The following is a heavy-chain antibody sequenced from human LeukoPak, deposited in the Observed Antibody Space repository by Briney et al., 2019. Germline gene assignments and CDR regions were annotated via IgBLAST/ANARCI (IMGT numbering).Heavy chain of an antibody. Sequence: SETLSLTCAVYGGSFSGYYWSWIRQPPGKGLEWIGEINHSGSTNYNPSLKSRVTISVDTSKNQFSLKLSSVTAADTAVYYCARRPLYSRPSDYWGQGTLVTVSS. CDR1: GGSFSGYY. V-gene: IGHV4-34*01. CDR2: INHSGST. D-gene: IGHD6-13*01. J-gene: IGHJ4*02. CDR3: ARRPLYSRPSDY.